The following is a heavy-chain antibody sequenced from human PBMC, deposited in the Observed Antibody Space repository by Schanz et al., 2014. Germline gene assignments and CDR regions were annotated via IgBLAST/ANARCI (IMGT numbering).Heavy chain of an antibody. D-gene: IGHD1-7*01. CDR2: IKQDGSEK. V-gene: IGHV3-7*01. CDR1: GFTFSNYW. CDR3: AKGRMTATNFFDS. Sequence: EMQVVESGGGSVQPGGSLRVSCAASGFTFSNYWMSWVRQAPGKGLEWVANIKQDGSEKFHVDSVKGRFTISRDNAKNALYLQMNSLRAEDTAVYYCAKGRMTATNFFDSWGQGTLVTVSS. J-gene: IGHJ4*02.